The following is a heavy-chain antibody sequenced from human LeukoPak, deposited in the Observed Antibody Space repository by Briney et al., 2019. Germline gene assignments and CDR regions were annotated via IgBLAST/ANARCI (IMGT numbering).Heavy chain of an antibody. CDR1: GFTFSSYA. D-gene: IGHD3-22*01. CDR3: ARGGRSYYYDSSEPFDY. V-gene: IGHV3-30*04. CDR2: ISYDGSNK. J-gene: IGHJ4*02. Sequence: GGSLRLSCAASGFTFSSYAMHWVRQAPGKGLEWVAVISYDGSNKYYADSVKGRFTISRDNSKNTLYLQMNSLRSDDTAVYYCARGGRSYYYDSSEPFDYWGQGTLVTVSS.